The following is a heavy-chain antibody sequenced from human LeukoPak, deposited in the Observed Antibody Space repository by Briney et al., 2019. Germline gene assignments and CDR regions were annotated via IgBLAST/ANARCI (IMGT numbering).Heavy chain of an antibody. CDR2: ISGSGDST. CDR3: AKGHSAHGTGFDG. CDR1: GITFTNFV. Sequence: GGSLRVSCAASGITFTNFVVSGVGQAPGKGLELVSGISGSGDSTYYADSVKGRFTISRDNFKNTMYLQMNSLRVEDMAVYYCAKGHSAHGTGFDGWGQRTLVIASS. J-gene: IGHJ4*02. V-gene: IGHV3-23*01. D-gene: IGHD1-1*01.